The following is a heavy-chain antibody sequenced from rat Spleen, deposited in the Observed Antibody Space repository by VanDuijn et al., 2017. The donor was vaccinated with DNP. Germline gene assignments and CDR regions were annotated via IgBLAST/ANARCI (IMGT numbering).Heavy chain of an antibody. V-gene: IGHV5-20*01. D-gene: IGHD3-8*01. J-gene: IGHJ1*01. CDR3: TTPNF. CDR1: GFTFSNYY. CDR2: ISYDGGST. Sequence: EVQLVESGGGLLQPGRSMKLSCAASGFTFSNYYMAWVRQAPTRGLEWVASISYDGGSTYYRDSVKGRFTISRDNAKSSLYLQMDSLGSEDTATYYCTTPNFWGPGTMVTVSS.